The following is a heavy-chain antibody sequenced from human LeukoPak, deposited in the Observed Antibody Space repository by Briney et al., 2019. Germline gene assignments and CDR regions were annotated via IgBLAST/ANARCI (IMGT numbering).Heavy chain of an antibody. CDR1: GFTFKSYG. CDR3: ARDAIGITTYDSYFEN. J-gene: IGHJ4*02. D-gene: IGHD3-22*01. CDR2: ISGSGPST. Sequence: PGGTLRLSRAASGFTFKSYGMTWVRQAPGKGLEGVSGISGSGPSTNYADSVKGWFTISRDNAKNSLYLQMNSLRAEDMAVYYCARDAIGITTYDSYFENWGQGTLVTVSS. V-gene: IGHV3-23*01.